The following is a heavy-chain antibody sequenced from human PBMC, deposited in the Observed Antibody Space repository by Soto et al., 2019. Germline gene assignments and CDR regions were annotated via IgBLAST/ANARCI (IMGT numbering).Heavy chain of an antibody. CDR3: VILSDIEHRGGMDV. CDR1: GYSFTTYW. J-gene: IGHJ6*02. V-gene: IGHV5-51*01. Sequence: EALTISCKGSGYSFTTYWIGWVRQMPGKGLEWMGIIYPGDSDTRYSPSFQGQVTISADKSISTAYLQWSSLKASDTAMYYCVILSDIEHRGGMDVPCQRTTVTVSS. CDR2: IYPGDSDT. D-gene: IGHD2-15*01.